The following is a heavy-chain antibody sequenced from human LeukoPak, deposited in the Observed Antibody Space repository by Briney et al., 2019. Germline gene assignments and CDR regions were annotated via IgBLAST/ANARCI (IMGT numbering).Heavy chain of an antibody. Sequence: GGSLRLSCAASGFTLNTFAMHWVRQAPGRGLEWVAVISYDSSNYYYADSVKGRFTISRDNSRNSLYLQMNSLRVEDTAVYYCARAEDYVWGSYRLFDIWGQGTMVTVSS. J-gene: IGHJ3*02. CDR2: ISYDSSNY. CDR3: ARAEDYVWGSYRLFDI. CDR1: GFTLNTFA. V-gene: IGHV3-30-3*01. D-gene: IGHD3-16*02.